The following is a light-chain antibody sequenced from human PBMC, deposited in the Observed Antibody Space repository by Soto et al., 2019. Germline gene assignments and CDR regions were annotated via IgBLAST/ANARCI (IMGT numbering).Light chain of an antibody. CDR3: QQYNNWTLT. CDR2: GAS. J-gene: IGKJ4*01. V-gene: IGKV3-15*01. CDR1: QSVSSN. Sequence: EIVMTQSPATLSVSPGERATLSCRASQSVSSNLAWYQQKPGQAPRLLIYGASIRATGIPARFSGSGSGTEFTLTISSLQSEDFAVYYCQQYNNWTLTFGGGTKVGSN.